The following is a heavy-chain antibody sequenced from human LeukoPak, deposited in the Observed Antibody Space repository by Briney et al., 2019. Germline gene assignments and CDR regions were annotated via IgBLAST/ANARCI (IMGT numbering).Heavy chain of an antibody. D-gene: IGHD3-10*01. CDR1: GFTFSSYG. CDR2: VSYDGSNK. V-gene: IGHV3-30*18. J-gene: IGHJ4*02. Sequence: GRSLRLSCAASGFTFSSYGMHWVRQAPGKGLEWVAVVSYDGSNKYYADSVKGRFTISRDNSKNTLYLQMNSLRAEDTAVYYCAKLGITMVRGVIIKAPSFDYWGQGTLVTVSS. CDR3: AKLGITMVRGVIIKAPSFDY.